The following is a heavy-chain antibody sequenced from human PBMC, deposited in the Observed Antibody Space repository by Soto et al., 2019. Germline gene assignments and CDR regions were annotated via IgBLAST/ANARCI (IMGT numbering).Heavy chain of an antibody. Sequence: PGGSLRLSCAASGFPFSSYWMSWVRQAPGKGLEWVANIKQDGSEKYYVDSVKGRFTVSRDKAKNSLYLQMNSLRAEDTAVYYSARGIVEMATSLVYWGQGTLVTVS. V-gene: IGHV3-7*03. CDR2: IKQDGSEK. CDR3: ARGIVEMATSLVY. J-gene: IGHJ4*02. D-gene: IGHD5-12*01. CDR1: GFPFSSYW.